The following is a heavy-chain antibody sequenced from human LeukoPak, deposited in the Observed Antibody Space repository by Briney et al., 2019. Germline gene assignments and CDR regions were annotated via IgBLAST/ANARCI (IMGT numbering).Heavy chain of an antibody. CDR2: IIPIFGIA. D-gene: IGHD2-21*02. J-gene: IGHJ4*02. CDR1: GGTFSSYA. CDR3: ARGPENDFTFDY. Sequence: SVKVSCKASGGTFSSYAISWVRQAPGQGLEWVGRIIPIFGIANYAQKFRGRVTITADKSTSTAYMELSSLRSEDTAVYYCARGPENDFTFDYWGQGTLVTVSS. V-gene: IGHV1-69*04.